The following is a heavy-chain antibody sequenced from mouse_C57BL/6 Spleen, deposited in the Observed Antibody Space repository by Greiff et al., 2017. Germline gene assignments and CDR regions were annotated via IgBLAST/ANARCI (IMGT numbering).Heavy chain of an antibody. D-gene: IGHD2-1*01. V-gene: IGHV1-31*01. Sequence: VQLKESGPELVKPGASVKISCKASGYSFTDYNMNWVKQSNGNILDWIGYIYPYNGVSSYNQKFKGKATLTVDKSSSTAYMELRSLTSEDSAVYYCARVGYYGNYGGVDYFDYWGQGTTLTVSS. CDR1: GYSFTDYN. CDR2: IYPYNGVS. CDR3: ARVGYYGNYGGVDYFDY. J-gene: IGHJ2*01.